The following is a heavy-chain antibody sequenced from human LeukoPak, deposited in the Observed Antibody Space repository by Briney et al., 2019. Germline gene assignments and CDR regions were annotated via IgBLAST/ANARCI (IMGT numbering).Heavy chain of an antibody. Sequence: GGSLRLSCAASGFTFSSYAMSWVRQAPGKGLEWVSAISGSGGSTYYAVSVKGRFTISRDNTKKTLYLQMNSLRAEDTAVYYCANTARTYYYDSSGYHWGQGTLVTVSS. V-gene: IGHV3-23*01. J-gene: IGHJ4*02. CDR2: ISGSGGST. CDR3: ANTARTYYYDSSGYH. CDR1: GFTFSSYA. D-gene: IGHD3-22*01.